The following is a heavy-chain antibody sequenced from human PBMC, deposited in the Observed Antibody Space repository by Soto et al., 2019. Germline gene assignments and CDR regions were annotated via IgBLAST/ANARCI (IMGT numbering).Heavy chain of an antibody. CDR2: IGSGGDT. Sequence: EVQLVESGGGLVQPGGSLRLSCAASGFTLSSYDIHWVRQATGEGLAWVSGIGSGGDTHYADSVKGRFIISREDGKHSLYLQMNSLRVGYTAVYYCTRKAPPTGMEVWGQGATVTVSS. CDR3: TRKAPPTGMEV. D-gene: IGHD3-9*01. CDR1: GFTLSSYD. V-gene: IGHV3-13*01. J-gene: IGHJ6*02.